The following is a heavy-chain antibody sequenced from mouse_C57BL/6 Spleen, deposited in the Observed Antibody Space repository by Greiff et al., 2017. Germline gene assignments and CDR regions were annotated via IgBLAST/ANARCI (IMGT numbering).Heavy chain of an antibody. CDR1: GYSITSGYY. CDR3: AREIPPHYYGSSYDAMDY. D-gene: IGHD1-1*01. CDR2: ISYDGSN. V-gene: IGHV3-6*01. Sequence: VQLKESGPGLVKPSQSLSLTCSVTGYSITSGYYWNWIRQFPGNKLEWMGYISYDGSNNYNPSLKNRISITRDTSKNQFFLKLNSVTTEDTATYYCAREIPPHYYGSSYDAMDYWGQGTSVTVSS. J-gene: IGHJ4*01.